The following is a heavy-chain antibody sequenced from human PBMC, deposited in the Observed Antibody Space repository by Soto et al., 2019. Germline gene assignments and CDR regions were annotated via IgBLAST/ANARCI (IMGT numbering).Heavy chain of an antibody. D-gene: IGHD6-13*01. V-gene: IGHV3-11*01. CDR1: GFTFCDYY. CDR2: ISSIGSTI. Sequence: PGGSLRLSWAASGFTFCDYYMRWIRQAPGKGLEWVSYISSIGSTIYYADSVMGRSTISRDNAKNSLYLQMNSLRAEDTAVYYCARDGYSSSWLSFDYWGQGTLVTVSS. CDR3: ARDGYSSSWLSFDY. J-gene: IGHJ4*02.